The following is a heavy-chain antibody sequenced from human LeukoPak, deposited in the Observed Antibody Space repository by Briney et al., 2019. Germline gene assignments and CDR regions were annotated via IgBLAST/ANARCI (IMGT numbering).Heavy chain of an antibody. CDR1: GFTFSSYW. CDR3: ARVFGVTIFGVVIHSYYYYYYMDV. CDR2: IKQDGSEK. Sequence: PGGSLRLSCAASGFTFSSYWMSWVRQAPGKGLEWVANIKQDGSEKYYVDSVKGRFTISRDNAKNSLYLQMNSLRAEDTAVYYCARVFGVTIFGVVIHSYYYYYYMDVWGKGTTVTVSS. V-gene: IGHV3-7*01. J-gene: IGHJ6*03. D-gene: IGHD3-3*01.